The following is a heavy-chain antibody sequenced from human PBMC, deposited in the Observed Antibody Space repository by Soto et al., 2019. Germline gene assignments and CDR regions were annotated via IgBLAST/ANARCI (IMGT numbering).Heavy chain of an antibody. V-gene: IGHV2-70*04. CDR3: ARMGSSYYYYAMDV. J-gene: IGHJ6*02. D-gene: IGHD6-13*01. CDR2: IDWDDDK. CDR1: GFSLSTSGMR. Sequence: SGPTLVNPTQTLTLTCTFSGFSLSTSGMRVGWIRQPPGKALEWLARIDWDDDKFYSTSLKTRLTISKDTSKNQVVLTMTSMDPVDTATYYCARMGSSYYYYAMDVWGQGTTVTVSS.